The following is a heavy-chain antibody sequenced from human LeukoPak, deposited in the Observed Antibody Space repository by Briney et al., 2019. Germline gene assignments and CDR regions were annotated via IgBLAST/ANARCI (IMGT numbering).Heavy chain of an antibody. CDR3: ARGLVHDTSGYYSDY. CDR2: INSDGSST. Sequence: QTGGSLRLSCAASGFTFSAFWMHWVRQAPGKGLVWVSRINSDGSSTTYADSVKGRFTVSRDNAKNTLYLQTDSLRAEDSAVYYCARGLVHDTSGYYSDYWGQGILVTVSS. J-gene: IGHJ4*02. CDR1: GFTFSAFW. D-gene: IGHD3-22*01. V-gene: IGHV3-74*01.